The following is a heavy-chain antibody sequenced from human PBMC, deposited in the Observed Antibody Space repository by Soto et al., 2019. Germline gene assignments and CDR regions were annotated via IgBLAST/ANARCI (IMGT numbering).Heavy chain of an antibody. Sequence: QVQLVQSGAEVKSAGSSVKVSCKASGGTFSIYSISWVRQAPGLGLEWVGGVIPILSMSNYAQRFQGRVTITADNPTGKAYRGLRSLRSEETAIFYGAGNYASGYRGFDSGGQGALVTVSS. CDR1: GGTFSIYS. D-gene: IGHD3-10*01. J-gene: IGHJ4*02. CDR2: VIPILSMS. CDR3: AGNYASGYRGFDS. V-gene: IGHV1-69*02.